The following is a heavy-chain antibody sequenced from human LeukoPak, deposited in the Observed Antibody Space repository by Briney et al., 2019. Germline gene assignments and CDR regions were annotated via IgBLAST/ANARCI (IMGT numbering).Heavy chain of an antibody. Sequence: PGGSLRFSCVASGFSFGRHARTWVGQTPGRGLEWLVVTSYDGFRQYYADFVRGRFTISRDNSKNTLFLQMNSLRTDDTAMYYCAEDQQLEPFHYWGRGTLVTVSS. CDR1: GFSFGRHA. V-gene: IGHV3-30*04. CDR2: TSYDGFRQ. CDR3: AEDQQLEPFHY. D-gene: IGHD1-1*01. J-gene: IGHJ4*02.